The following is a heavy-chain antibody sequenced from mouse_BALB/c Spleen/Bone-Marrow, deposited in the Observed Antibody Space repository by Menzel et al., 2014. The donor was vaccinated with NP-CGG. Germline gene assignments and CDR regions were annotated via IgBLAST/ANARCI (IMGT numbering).Heavy chain of an antibody. Sequence: QVQLQQSAAELARTGASVEMSCKASGYTFSNYTMHWVKQRPGQDLEWIGFINPSSEYSEYNQKFKDKTTLTADKSSSTAYMQLISLTSEDSAVYYCAKPTVVADFDYWGQGTTLTVSS. D-gene: IGHD1-1*01. CDR1: GYTFSNYT. V-gene: IGHV1-4*02. J-gene: IGHJ2*01. CDR2: INPSSEYS. CDR3: AKPTVVADFDY.